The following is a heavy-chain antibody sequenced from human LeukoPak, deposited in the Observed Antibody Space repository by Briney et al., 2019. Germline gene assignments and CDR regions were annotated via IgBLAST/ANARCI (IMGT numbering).Heavy chain of an antibody. D-gene: IGHD3-10*01. CDR3: ARAVVGELFHVDY. CDR1: GGSISSYY. J-gene: IGHJ4*02. CDR2: IYYSGST. V-gene: IGHV4-59*01. Sequence: SEALSLTCTVSGGSISSYYWSWIRQPPGKGLEWIGYIYYSGSTNYNPSLKSRVTISVDTSKNQFSLKLSSVTAADTAVYYCARAVVGELFHVDYWGQGTLVTVSS.